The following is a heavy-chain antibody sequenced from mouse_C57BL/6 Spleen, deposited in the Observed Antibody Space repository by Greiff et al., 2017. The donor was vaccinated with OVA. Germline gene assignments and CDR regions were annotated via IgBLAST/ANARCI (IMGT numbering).Heavy chain of an antibody. CDR3: ARDDDDLFAY. Sequence: EVKLMESGGGLVKPGGSLKLSCAASGFTFSSYAMSWVRQTPEKRLEWVATISDGGSYTYYPDNVKGRFTISRDNAKNNLYLQMSHLKSEDTAMYYCARDDDDLFAYWGQGTLVTVSA. CDR1: GFTFSSYA. D-gene: IGHD2-12*01. J-gene: IGHJ3*01. V-gene: IGHV5-4*01. CDR2: ISDGGSYT.